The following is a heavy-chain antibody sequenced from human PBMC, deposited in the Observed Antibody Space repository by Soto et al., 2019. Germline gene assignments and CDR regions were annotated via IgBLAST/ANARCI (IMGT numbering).Heavy chain of an antibody. J-gene: IGHJ4*02. CDR1: GYSFTSYW. CDR2: IYPGDSDT. D-gene: IGHD3-22*01. V-gene: IGHV5-51*01. Sequence: GESLKISCKGSGYSFTSYWIGWVRQMPGKGLEWMGIIYPGDSDTRYSPSFQGQVTISADKSISTAYLQWSSLKASDTAMYYCARPSAAPYLYDSSGYHMDYWGQGTLVPGSS. CDR3: ARPSAAPYLYDSSGYHMDY.